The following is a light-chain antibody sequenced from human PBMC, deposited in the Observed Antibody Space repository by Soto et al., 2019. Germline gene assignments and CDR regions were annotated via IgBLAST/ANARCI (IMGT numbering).Light chain of an antibody. V-gene: IGKV3-15*01. CDR2: GAS. CDR1: QSVGRN. J-gene: IGKJ1*01. Sequence: ELVMTQSPATLSVSPGERVTLFCRASQSVGRNLAWYQQKPGQPPRVLIYGASTRATGVPARFSGGGSGTEFTLTISSLQSEDFALYYCQQYDNWPPWTFGQGTKVEIK. CDR3: QQYDNWPPWT.